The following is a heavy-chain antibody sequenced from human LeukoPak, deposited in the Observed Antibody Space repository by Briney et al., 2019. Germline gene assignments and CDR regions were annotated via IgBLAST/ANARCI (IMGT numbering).Heavy chain of an antibody. CDR3: VRGGRRGYIDFDY. Sequence: SETLSLPWAFNGGSSIVYYWSWFRHPPGKGLDWIGEINHSGSTNYNPSLKSRVTISVDTSKNQFSLKLSSVTAADTAVYYCVRGGRRGYIDFDYWGQGTLVTVSS. CDR2: INHSGST. CDR1: GGSSIVYY. V-gene: IGHV4-34*01. J-gene: IGHJ4*02. D-gene: IGHD5-12*01.